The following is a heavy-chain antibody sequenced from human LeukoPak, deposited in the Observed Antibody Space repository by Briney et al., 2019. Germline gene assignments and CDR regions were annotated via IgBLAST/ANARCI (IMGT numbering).Heavy chain of an antibody. CDR2: ISGSGGST. D-gene: IGHD2-2*01. CDR3: AKRRVPAADDSGDWFDP. J-gene: IGHJ5*02. CDR1: GFTFSSYA. Sequence: GGSLRLSCAASGFTFSSYAMSWVRQAPVKGLEWVSAISGSGGSTYYADSVKGRFTISRDNSKNTLYLQMNSLRAEDTAVYYCAKRRVPAADDSGDWFDPWGQGTLVTVSS. V-gene: IGHV3-23*01.